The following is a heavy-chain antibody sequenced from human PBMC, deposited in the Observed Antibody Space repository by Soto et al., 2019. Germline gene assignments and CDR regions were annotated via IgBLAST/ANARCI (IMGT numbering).Heavy chain of an antibody. CDR1: GYTFTSYA. D-gene: IGHD3-3*01. CDR2: INAGNGNT. V-gene: IGHV1-3*01. Sequence: ASVKVSCKASGYTFTSYAMHWVRQAPGQRLEWMGWINAGNGNTKYSQKFQGRVTITRDTSASTAYMELSSLRSEDTAVYYCARVKKDFGVVLAMDVWGQGTTVTVS. J-gene: IGHJ6*02. CDR3: ARVKKDFGVVLAMDV.